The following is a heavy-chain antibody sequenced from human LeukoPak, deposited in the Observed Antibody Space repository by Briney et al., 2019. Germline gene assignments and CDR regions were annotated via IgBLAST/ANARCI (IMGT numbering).Heavy chain of an antibody. CDR1: EFTFGDYA. J-gene: IGHJ6*04. Sequence: GGSLRLSCTASEFTFGDYAMSWVRQAPGKGLEWVGFIRSKAYGGKTEYAASVKGRFTISRDDSKSIAYLQMNSLKTEDTAVYYCTRVSSLLWFGELLRDYYYGMDVWGKGTTVTVSS. CDR3: TRVSSLLWFGELLRDYYYGMDV. D-gene: IGHD3-10*01. V-gene: IGHV3-49*04. CDR2: IRSKAYGGKT.